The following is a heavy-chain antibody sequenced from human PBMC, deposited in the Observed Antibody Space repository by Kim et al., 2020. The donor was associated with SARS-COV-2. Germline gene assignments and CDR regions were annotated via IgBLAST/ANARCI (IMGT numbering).Heavy chain of an antibody. V-gene: IGHV1-46*01. D-gene: IGHD2-2*01. J-gene: IGHJ4*02. CDR3: ARTVVTGQDFDY. Sequence: SYGQTFTGRVTMTRDTSTGTVYMELSSLRSEDTAVYYCARTVVTGQDFDYWGQGTLVTVSS.